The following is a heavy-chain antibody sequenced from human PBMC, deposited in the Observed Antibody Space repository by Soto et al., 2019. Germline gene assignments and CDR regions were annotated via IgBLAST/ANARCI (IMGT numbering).Heavy chain of an antibody. CDR2: IGTAGDT. CDR3: ARSIRDTAMVLYYYGMDV. V-gene: IGHV3-13*01. D-gene: IGHD5-18*01. J-gene: IGHJ6*02. Sequence: GGSLRLSCAASGFTFSSYDMHWVRQATGKGLEWVSAIGTAGDTYYPGSVKGRFTISRENAKNSLYLQMNSLRAEDTAVYYCARSIRDTAMVLYYYGMDVWGQGTTVTVSS. CDR1: GFTFSSYD.